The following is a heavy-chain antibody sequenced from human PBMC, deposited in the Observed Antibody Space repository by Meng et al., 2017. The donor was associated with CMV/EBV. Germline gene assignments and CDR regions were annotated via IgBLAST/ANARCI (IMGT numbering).Heavy chain of an antibody. CDR2: ISSSGSTI. V-gene: IGHV3-48*03. CDR3: ASFDFWSGSSSGFDS. J-gene: IGHJ4*02. CDR1: GFTFSSYE. D-gene: IGHD3-3*01. Sequence: GESLKISCAASGFTFSSYEMNWVRQAPGKGLEWVSYISSSGSTIYYADSVKGRFTISRDNAKNSLYLQMNSLRAEDTAVYYCASFDFWSGSSSGFDSWGQGTLVTVSS.